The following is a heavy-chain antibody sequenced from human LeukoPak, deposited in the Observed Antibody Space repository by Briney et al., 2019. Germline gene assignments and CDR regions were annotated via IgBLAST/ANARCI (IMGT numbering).Heavy chain of an antibody. CDR2: ISGSGGST. V-gene: IGHV3-23*01. J-gene: IGHJ4*02. Sequence: GGSLRPSCAASGFTFSSYAMSWVRQAPGKGLEWVSAISGSGGSTYYADSVKGRFTISRDNSKNTLYLQMNSLRAEDTAVYYCAKDRPLRIGIADRPHFDYWGQGTLVTVSS. CDR1: GFTFSSYA. D-gene: IGHD6-13*01. CDR3: AKDRPLRIGIADRPHFDY.